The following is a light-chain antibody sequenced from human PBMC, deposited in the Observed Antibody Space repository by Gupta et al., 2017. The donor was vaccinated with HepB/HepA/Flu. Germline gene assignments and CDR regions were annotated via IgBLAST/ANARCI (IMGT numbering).Light chain of an antibody. J-gene: IGKJ4*01. CDR2: QVS. Sequence: DVVLTQSPLSLPVTLGQPASISCRSSQSLVFSDGNTFLHWFQQRPGQSPRRLLYQVSKRDSGVPERFSGSGSGTDLTLRISRVEAEDVAIYYCVQGTHWPTFGGGTKVESK. CDR1: QSLVFSDGNTF. V-gene: IGKV2-30*01. CDR3: VQGTHWPT.